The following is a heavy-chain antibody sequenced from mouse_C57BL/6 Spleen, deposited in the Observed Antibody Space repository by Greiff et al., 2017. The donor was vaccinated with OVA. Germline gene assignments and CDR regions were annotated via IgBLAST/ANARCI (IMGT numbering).Heavy chain of an antibody. D-gene: IGHD2-4*01. CDR2: IDPSDSYT. V-gene: IGHV1-59*01. Sequence: QVQLQQPGAELVRPGTSVKLSCKASGYTFTSYWMHWVKQRPGQGLEWIGVIDPSDSYTNYNQKFKGKATLTVDTSSSTAYMQLSSLTSDDSAVDYCAIYYDYDVPFAYWGQGTLVTVSA. CDR1: GYTFTSYW. CDR3: AIYYDYDVPFAY. J-gene: IGHJ3*01.